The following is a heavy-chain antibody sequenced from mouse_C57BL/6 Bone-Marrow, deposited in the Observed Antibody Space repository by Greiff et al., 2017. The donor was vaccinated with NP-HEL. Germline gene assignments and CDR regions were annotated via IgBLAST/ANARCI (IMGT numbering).Heavy chain of an antibody. Sequence: VQLKESGPELVKPGASVKIPCKASGYTFTDYNMDWVKQSHGKSLEWIGDINPNNGGTIYNQKFKGKATLTVDKYSSTAYMELRSLTSEDTAVYYCARRDYYGSSYGYFDVWGTGTTVTVSS. CDR3: ARRDYYGSSYGYFDV. CDR1: GYTFTDYN. D-gene: IGHD1-1*01. J-gene: IGHJ1*03. V-gene: IGHV1-18*01. CDR2: INPNNGGT.